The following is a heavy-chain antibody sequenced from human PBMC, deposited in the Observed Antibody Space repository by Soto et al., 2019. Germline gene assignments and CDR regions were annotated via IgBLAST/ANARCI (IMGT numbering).Heavy chain of an antibody. Sequence: PRGSLRISCEASGVKFSSYAMSWVRQAPGKGLEWVSAISGSGGSTYYADSVKGRFTISRDNSKNTLYLQMNSLRAEDTAVYYCAKDRTVYGSGSDFDYWGQGTLVTVSS. V-gene: IGHV3-23*01. D-gene: IGHD3-22*01. CDR3: AKDRTVYGSGSDFDY. J-gene: IGHJ4*02. CDR1: GVKFSSYA. CDR2: ISGSGGST.